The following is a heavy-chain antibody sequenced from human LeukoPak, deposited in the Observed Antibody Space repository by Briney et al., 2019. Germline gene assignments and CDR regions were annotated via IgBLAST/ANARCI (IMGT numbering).Heavy chain of an antibody. CDR1: GYTFTSYG. CDR2: ITPYNGNT. V-gene: IGHV1-18*01. Sequence: ASVKVSCKASGYTFTSYGISWVRQAPGQGLEWMGCITPYNGNTNYAQKLQGRVTMTTDTSTSTAYMELRSLRSDDTAVYYCARAVPPNLEWFYYWGQGTLVTVSS. J-gene: IGHJ4*02. CDR3: ARAVPPNLEWFYY. D-gene: IGHD3-3*01.